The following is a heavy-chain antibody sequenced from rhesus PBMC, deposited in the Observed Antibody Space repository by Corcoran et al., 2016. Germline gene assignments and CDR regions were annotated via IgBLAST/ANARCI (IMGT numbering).Heavy chain of an antibody. CDR1: GFTFSNYW. D-gene: IGHD6-19*01. V-gene: IGHV3S11*01. CDR3: IRDPDLRGDY. CDR2: IKNKADGGTP. J-gene: IGHJ4*01. Sequence: EVQLVESGGGLVQPGGSLRLSCEVSGFTFSNYWMSWVRQAPGKWLDGVGFIKNKADGGTPAHAESVKGRFTISRDDSKTTLFLQMNSLKTEDTAGYYCIRDPDLRGDYWGQGVLVTVSS.